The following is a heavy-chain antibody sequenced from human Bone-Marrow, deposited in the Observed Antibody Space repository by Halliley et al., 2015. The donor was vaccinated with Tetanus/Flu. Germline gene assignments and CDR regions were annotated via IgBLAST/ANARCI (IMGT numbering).Heavy chain of an antibody. CDR2: ISDSGDSA. J-gene: IGHJ6*02. D-gene: IGHD4-17*01. CDR3: AKTFYGDYKMPYCGMEV. V-gene: IGHV3-23*01. Sequence: SLRLSCAASGVTFSSYAMSWVRQAPGKGLEWVSVISDSGDSASYADSVRGRFTVSRDNPKKTLFLQMNTLRADDTAVYYCAKTFYGDYKMPYCGMEVWGHGTAVTVSS. CDR1: GVTFSSYA.